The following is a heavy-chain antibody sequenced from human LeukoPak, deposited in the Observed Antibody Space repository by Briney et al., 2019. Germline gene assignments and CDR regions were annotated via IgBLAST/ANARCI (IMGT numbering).Heavy chain of an antibody. CDR3: ARDSFYGDFDC. D-gene: IGHD2/OR15-2a*01. CDR2: INAGNGNT. V-gene: IGHV1-3*01. Sequence: ASVKVSCKASGYTFTSYAMHWVRQAPGQRLEWMGWINAGNGNTKYSQKFQGRVTITRDTSGSTAYMELSSLRSEDTAVYYCARDSFYGDFDCWGQGTLVTVSS. J-gene: IGHJ4*02. CDR1: GYTFTSYA.